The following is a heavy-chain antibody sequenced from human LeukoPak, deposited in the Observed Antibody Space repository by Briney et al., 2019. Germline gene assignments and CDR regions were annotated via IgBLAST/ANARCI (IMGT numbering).Heavy chain of an antibody. J-gene: IGHJ3*02. Sequence: ASVKVSCKASGGTFSSYAISWVRQAPGQGLEWMGWISAYNGNTNYAQKSQGRVTMTRDTSISTAYMELSRLRSDDTAVYYCARGIPPGDAFDIWGQGTMVTVSS. V-gene: IGHV1-18*01. CDR3: ARGIPPGDAFDI. D-gene: IGHD2-2*02. CDR1: GGTFSSYA. CDR2: ISAYNGNT.